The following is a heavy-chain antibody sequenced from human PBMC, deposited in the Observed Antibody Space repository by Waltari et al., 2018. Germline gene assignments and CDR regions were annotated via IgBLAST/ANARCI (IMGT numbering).Heavy chain of an antibody. CDR3: AAALGGGISTSRPFHF. CDR2: LDPEDGQA. J-gene: IGHJ3*01. D-gene: IGHD3-10*01. Sequence: EVQLLQSGAEVKKPGTPVKISCKVSGDTFTDNYIHWIQQAPGKGLQWMGLLDPEDGQAVYADKFQGRVTMTADTSIHTAYMELTSLTSEDTAFYYCAAALGGGISTSRPFHFWGQGTMITVSS. CDR1: GDTFTDNY. V-gene: IGHV1-69-2*01.